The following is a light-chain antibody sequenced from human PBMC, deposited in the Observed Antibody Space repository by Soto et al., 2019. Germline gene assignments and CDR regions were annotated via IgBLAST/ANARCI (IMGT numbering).Light chain of an antibody. CDR1: QGIRTY. V-gene: IGKV1-9*01. CDR2: AAS. Sequence: DIQLTQSPSFLSASVADRVTITCRASQGIRTYLAWYQQKPGKAPNLLVYAASTLQSGVPSRFSGSGSGTEFTLTISSLQPEDFASYYCQLLNSYPLTFGGGTKVEI. CDR3: QLLNSYPLT. J-gene: IGKJ4*01.